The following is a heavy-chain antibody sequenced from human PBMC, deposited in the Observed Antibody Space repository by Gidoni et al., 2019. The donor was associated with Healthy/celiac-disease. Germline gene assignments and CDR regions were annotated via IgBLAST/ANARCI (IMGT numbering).Heavy chain of an antibody. CDR3: ARGEIGITMVRGPLNWFDP. Sequence: QLQLVQPAAELKKPGASVTLSCMASGYSFTGYYIHWVRQAPGQGLEWMGWINPNSGGTNYAQKFQGRVTMTRDTSISTAYMELSRLRSDDTAVYYCARGEIGITMVRGPLNWFDPWGQGTLVTVSS. J-gene: IGHJ5*02. D-gene: IGHD3-10*01. CDR2: INPNSGGT. CDR1: GYSFTGYY. V-gene: IGHV1-2*02.